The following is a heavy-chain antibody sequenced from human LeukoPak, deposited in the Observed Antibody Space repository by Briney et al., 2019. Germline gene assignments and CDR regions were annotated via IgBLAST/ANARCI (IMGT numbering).Heavy chain of an antibody. D-gene: IGHD6-19*01. CDR2: ISSSGSTI. Sequence: PGGSLRLSCAASGFTFSSYEMNWVRQAPGEGLEWVSYISSSGSTIYYADSVKGRFTISRDNAKNSLYLQMNSLRAEDTAVYYCARDRVAGKGDYFDYWGQGTLVTVSS. V-gene: IGHV3-48*03. CDR3: ARDRVAGKGDYFDY. CDR1: GFTFSSYE. J-gene: IGHJ4*02.